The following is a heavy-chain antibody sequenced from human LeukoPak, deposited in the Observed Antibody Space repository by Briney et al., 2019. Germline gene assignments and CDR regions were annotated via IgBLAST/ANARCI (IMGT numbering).Heavy chain of an antibody. CDR1: GGSISNYY. CDR3: ARRKITFGGVIVYYFDY. CDR2: INHSGST. D-gene: IGHD3-16*02. V-gene: IGHV4-34*01. Sequence: SETLSLTCTVSGGSISNYYWSWIRQPPGKGLEWIGEINHSGSTNYNPSLKSRVTISVDTSKNQFSLKLSSVTAADTAVYYCARRKITFGGVIVYYFDYWGQGTLVTVSS. J-gene: IGHJ4*02.